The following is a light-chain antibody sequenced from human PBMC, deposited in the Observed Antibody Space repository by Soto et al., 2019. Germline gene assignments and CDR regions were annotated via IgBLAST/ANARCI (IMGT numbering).Light chain of an antibody. CDR2: GAS. J-gene: IGKJ3*01. CDR3: QRYGSSPPFT. V-gene: IGKV3-20*01. Sequence: EIVLTQSPGTLSLSPGERATLSCRASQSVSSSYLAWYQQKPGQAPRLLTYGASSRATGIPDRFSGSGSGTDFTLTISRLEPEDFAVYYCQRYGSSPPFTFGPGTKVDIK. CDR1: QSVSSSY.